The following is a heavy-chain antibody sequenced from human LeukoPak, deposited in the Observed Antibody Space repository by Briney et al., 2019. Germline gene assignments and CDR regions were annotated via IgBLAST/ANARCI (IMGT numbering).Heavy chain of an antibody. CDR3: AKLGHSDGWYLGALDI. V-gene: IGHV4-59*08. Sequence: SETLSLTCAASGGSITGHYWNWIRQTPGKRLEWIGYTSYSRTTIYNSYFKGRATMSIDTSKNQLYLNLTSVTATDTAVYYCAKLGHSDGWYLGALDIWGQGTTVIVSS. D-gene: IGHD6-19*01. CDR2: TSYSRTT. J-gene: IGHJ3*02. CDR1: GGSITGHY.